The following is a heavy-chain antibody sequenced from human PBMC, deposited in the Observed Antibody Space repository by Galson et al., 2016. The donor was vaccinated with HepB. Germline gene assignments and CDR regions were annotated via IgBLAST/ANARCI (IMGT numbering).Heavy chain of an antibody. Sequence: SLRLSCAASGFTFSSYTMSWVRQSPGGGLEWVSAVSGSGDGTYYAESVKGRLNISRDNSKNTVFLQMNSLRAEDTAVYYCAKTAADWYCTTTRCYNYGMYVWGQVTTVTVSS. CDR3: AKTAADWYCTTTRCYNYGMYV. J-gene: IGHJ6*02. V-gene: IGHV3-23*01. CDR1: GFTFSSYT. CDR2: VSGSGDGT. D-gene: IGHD2-2*02.